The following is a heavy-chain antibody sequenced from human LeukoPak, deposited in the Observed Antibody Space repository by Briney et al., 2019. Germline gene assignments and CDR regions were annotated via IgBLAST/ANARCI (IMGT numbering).Heavy chain of an antibody. V-gene: IGHV3-11*01. CDR3: ARDRARSDYGGNSDAFDI. Sequence: GGSLRLSCAASGFTFSDYYMSWIRQAPGKGLEWVSYISSSGSTIYYADSVKGRFTISRDNAKNSLYLQMNSLRAEATAVYYCARDRARSDYGGNSDAFDIWGQGTMVTVSS. CDR1: GFTFSDYY. CDR2: ISSSGSTI. J-gene: IGHJ3*02. D-gene: IGHD4-23*01.